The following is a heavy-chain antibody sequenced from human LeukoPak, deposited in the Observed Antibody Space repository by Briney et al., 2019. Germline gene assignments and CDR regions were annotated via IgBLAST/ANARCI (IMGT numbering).Heavy chain of an antibody. V-gene: IGHV3-23*01. CDR2: ITTGDGNT. CDR1: GFTFSSYT. D-gene: IGHD1-26*01. Sequence: GGSLRLSCTASGFTFSSYTMTWVRQAPGKGLKWVSTITTGDGNTYYADSVKGRFTVSRDDSKNTLYLQMNSLRAEDTAVYYCAKDGGLWVSAHWEDSWGRETLVTVSS. J-gene: IGHJ4*02. CDR3: AKDGGLWVSAHWEDS.